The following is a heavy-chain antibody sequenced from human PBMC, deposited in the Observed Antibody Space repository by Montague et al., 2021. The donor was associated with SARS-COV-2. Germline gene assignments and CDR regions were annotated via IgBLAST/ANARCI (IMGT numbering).Heavy chain of an antibody. J-gene: IGHJ4*02. V-gene: IGHV4-61*02. CDR1: GGSISSGSYY. CDR2: IYTIGST. D-gene: IGHD3-9*01. Sequence: SLSLTCTVSGGSISSGSYYWNWIRQPAGKGLEWIGRIYTIGSTNYNPSLKSRVTISVDTSKNQFSLKLSSVTAADTAVYYCARESLHLTGYYNDYFDYWGQGTLVTVSS. CDR3: ARESLHLTGYYNDYFDY.